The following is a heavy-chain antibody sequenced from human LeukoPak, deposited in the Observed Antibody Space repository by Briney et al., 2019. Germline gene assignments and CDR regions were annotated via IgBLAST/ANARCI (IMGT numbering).Heavy chain of an antibody. CDR1: GGTFSSYA. CDR2: IIPIFGTA. V-gene: IGHV1-69*13. Sequence: ASVKVSCKASGGTFSSYAISWVRQAPGQGLEWMGGIIPIFGTANYAQKFQGRVTITADESTSTAYMELSSLRSEDTAVYYCARAPLSIAVAGYNAFDIWGQGTMVTVSS. J-gene: IGHJ3*02. D-gene: IGHD6-19*01. CDR3: ARAPLSIAVAGYNAFDI.